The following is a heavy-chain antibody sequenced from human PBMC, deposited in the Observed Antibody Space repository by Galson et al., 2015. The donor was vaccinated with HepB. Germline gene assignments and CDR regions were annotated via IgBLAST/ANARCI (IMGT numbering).Heavy chain of an antibody. D-gene: IGHD2-8*01. J-gene: IGHJ4*02. V-gene: IGHV3-53*01. CDR3: ARGSEYCSNGVCFPYFDH. CDR1: GFIVSSNY. Sequence: SLRLSCAASGFIVSSNYMNWVRQAPGRGLEWVSVLNSAATTYYADSVKGRFIISRDESEQIVYLQMSGLRGDDTAVYYCARGSEYCSNGVCFPYFDHWGQGTPVTVSS. CDR2: LNSAATT.